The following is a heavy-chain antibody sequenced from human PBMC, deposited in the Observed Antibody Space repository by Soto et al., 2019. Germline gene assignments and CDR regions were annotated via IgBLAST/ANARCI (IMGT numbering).Heavy chain of an antibody. CDR2: IIPIFGTA. D-gene: IGHD2-15*01. Sequence: ASVKVSGKASGGTFSSYAISWVRQAPGQGLEWMGGIIPIFGTANYAQKFQGRVTITADESTSTAYMELSSLRSEDTAVYYCARRVVANYYYGMDVWGQGTTVTVSS. J-gene: IGHJ6*02. CDR1: GGTFSSYA. CDR3: ARRVVANYYYGMDV. V-gene: IGHV1-69*13.